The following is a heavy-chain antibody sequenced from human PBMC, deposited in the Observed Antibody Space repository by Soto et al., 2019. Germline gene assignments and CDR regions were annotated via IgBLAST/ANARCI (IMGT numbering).Heavy chain of an antibody. J-gene: IGHJ6*02. D-gene: IGHD3-3*01. CDR1: GYTFIGYY. CDR3: AREDYRSVYSTGMDV. Sequence: ASVKVSCKASGYTFIGYYIHWVRQAPGQGLEWMGWINPNSGDTDYAQEFQGRVTMTRDTFISTGYMELSRLRSGDTAVYYCAREDYRSVYSTGMDVWGQGTTVTVSS. V-gene: IGHV1-2*02. CDR2: INPNSGDT.